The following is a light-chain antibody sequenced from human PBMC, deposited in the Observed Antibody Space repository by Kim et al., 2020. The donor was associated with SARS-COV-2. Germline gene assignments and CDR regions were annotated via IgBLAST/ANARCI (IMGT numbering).Light chain of an antibody. CDR2: GAS. V-gene: IGKV3-20*01. J-gene: IGKJ2*01. CDR3: QQYGSSPYT. Sequence: EIVLTQNPGTLSLSPGERATLSCRASQTVSSNYLAWYQQRPDQAPRLLISGASSRATGIPDKFSGSGSGTDFTLTISRLEPEDFAVYYCQQYGSSPYTFGQGTKLEIK. CDR1: QTVSSNY.